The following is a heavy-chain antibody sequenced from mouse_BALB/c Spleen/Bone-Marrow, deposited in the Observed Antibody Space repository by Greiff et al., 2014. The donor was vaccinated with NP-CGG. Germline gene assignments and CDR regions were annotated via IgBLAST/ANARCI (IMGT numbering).Heavy chain of an antibody. Sequence: VQLQQSGPELVRPGVSVKISCEGSGYTFTDYAMHWVKQSHAKSLEWIGVISTHSGNTNYNQKFKGKATMTVDKSSSTAYMELARLTSEDSAIYYCASYYGSSYFDYWGQGTTLTVSS. CDR3: ASYYGSSYFDY. J-gene: IGHJ2*01. V-gene: IGHV1-67*01. CDR2: ISTHSGNT. CDR1: GYTFTDYA. D-gene: IGHD1-1*01.